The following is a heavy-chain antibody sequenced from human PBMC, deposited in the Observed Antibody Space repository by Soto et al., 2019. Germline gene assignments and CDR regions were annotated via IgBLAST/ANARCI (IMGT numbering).Heavy chain of an antibody. CDR2: IYPSGDTT. Sequence: QVQLVQSGAEVQKPGASVKVSCKASGYTFTNYYMHWVRQAPGQGLEWMGTIYPSGDTTSYAQKFQGRDTMTWDTSTSTVYMELSSLRSEDTAVYYCARDWELGYWGQGTLVTVSS. CDR1: GYTFTNYY. J-gene: IGHJ4*02. D-gene: IGHD1-26*01. V-gene: IGHV1-46*01. CDR3: ARDWELGY.